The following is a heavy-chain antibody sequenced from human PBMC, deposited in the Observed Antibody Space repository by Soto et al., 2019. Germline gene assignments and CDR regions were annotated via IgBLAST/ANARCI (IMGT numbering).Heavy chain of an antibody. Sequence: GESLKISCKGSGYSFTSYWIGWVRQMPGKGREWMGIIYPGDSDTRYSPSFQGQVTISADKSISTAYLQWSSLKASDTAMYYCARSGAFGGVIVPGAFDIWGQGTMVTVSS. J-gene: IGHJ3*02. CDR1: GYSFTSYW. CDR2: IYPGDSDT. D-gene: IGHD3-16*02. V-gene: IGHV5-51*01. CDR3: ARSGAFGGVIVPGAFDI.